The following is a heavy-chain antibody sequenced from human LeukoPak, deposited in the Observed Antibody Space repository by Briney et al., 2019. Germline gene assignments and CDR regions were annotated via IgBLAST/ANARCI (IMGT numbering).Heavy chain of an antibody. CDR2: IWYDGSNK. J-gene: IGHJ4*02. Sequence: GRSLRLSCAASGFTFSSYGMHWVRQAPGKGLEWVAVIWYDGSNKYYADSVKGRLTISRDNSKNTLYLKMNSLRTDDTAVYYCGRDSTSGYYWTLWGQGTLVTVSS. CDR1: GFTFSSYG. CDR3: GRDSTSGYYWTL. V-gene: IGHV3-33*01. D-gene: IGHD3-22*01.